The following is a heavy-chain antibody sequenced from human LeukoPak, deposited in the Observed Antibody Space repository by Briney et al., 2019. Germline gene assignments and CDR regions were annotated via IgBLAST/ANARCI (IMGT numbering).Heavy chain of an antibody. J-gene: IGHJ4*02. V-gene: IGHV3-7*01. CDR1: GFTFSSYW. D-gene: IGHD6-13*01. CDR2: INQDGSEK. CDR3: ARGVWSSSSDRKYYFDY. Sequence: PGGSLRLSCADSGFTFSSYWISWVRQAPGKGLEWVANINQDGSEKYYVDSVKGRFTISRDNAKNSLYLQMNSLRAEDTAVYYCARGVWSSSSDRKYYFDYWGQGTLVTVSS.